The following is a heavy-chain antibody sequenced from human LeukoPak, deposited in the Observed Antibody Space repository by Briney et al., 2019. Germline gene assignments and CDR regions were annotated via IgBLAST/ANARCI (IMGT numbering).Heavy chain of an antibody. CDR2: IYYSGST. V-gene: IGHV4-59*01. CDR3: ASAEYSYGQPLAAFDI. CDR1: GGFISSYY. Sequence: SETLSLTCTVSGGFISSYYWSWIRQPPWKGLEWIGYIYYSGSTNYNPSIKSRVTISVDTSKNQFSLKLSSVTAADTAVYYCASAEYSYGQPLAAFDIWGQGTMVTVSS. J-gene: IGHJ3*02. D-gene: IGHD5-18*01.